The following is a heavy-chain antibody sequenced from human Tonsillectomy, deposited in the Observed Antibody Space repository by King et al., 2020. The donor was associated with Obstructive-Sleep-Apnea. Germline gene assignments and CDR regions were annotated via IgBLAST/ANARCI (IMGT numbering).Heavy chain of an antibody. CDR3: ARDPAVDTNDYFDY. Sequence: QLQESVPGLVKPSESLSLTCTVSGGSISSSSYYCGWIRQLPGKGLQWIGGIYFSGSSYYNPSLKSRVTISVDTPKNQFSLKLSAVTAADTAVYYCARDPAVDTNDYFDYWGQGTLVTVSS. J-gene: IGHJ4*02. V-gene: IGHV4-39*07. CDR1: GGSISSSSYY. D-gene: IGHD5-18*01. CDR2: IYFSGSS.